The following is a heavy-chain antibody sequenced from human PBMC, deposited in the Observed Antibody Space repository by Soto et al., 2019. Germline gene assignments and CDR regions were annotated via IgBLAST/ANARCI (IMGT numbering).Heavy chain of an antibody. CDR3: ATGPRRWSD. CDR1: GFTCSDYY. V-gene: IGHV3-11*05. CDR2: ISGSSSDT. D-gene: IGHD3-3*01. Sequence: QVQLVESGGGLVKPGGSLRLSCAAAGFTCSDYYMSWIRQAPGKGLESLSYISGSSSDTNYADSVKGRFTISRDNAKNSLYLQMNSRRAEDTAVYYCATGPRRWSDWGQGTLVIVSS. J-gene: IGHJ4*02.